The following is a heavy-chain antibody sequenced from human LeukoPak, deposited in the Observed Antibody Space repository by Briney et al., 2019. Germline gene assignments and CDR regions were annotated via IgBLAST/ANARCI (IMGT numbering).Heavy chain of an antibody. CDR3: ARPDVSNYYYGMDV. J-gene: IGHJ6*02. CDR1: GGSISSSSYS. Sequence: SSETLSLTCTVSGGSISSSSYSWGWIRQPPGKGLEWIGSIYYSGSTYYNPSLKSRVTISVDTSKNQFSLKLSSVTAADTAVYYCARPDVSNYYYGMDVWGQGTTVTVSS. D-gene: IGHD6-13*01. V-gene: IGHV4-39*01. CDR2: IYYSGST.